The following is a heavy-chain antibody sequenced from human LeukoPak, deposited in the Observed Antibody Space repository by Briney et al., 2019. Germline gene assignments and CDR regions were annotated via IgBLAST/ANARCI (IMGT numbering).Heavy chain of an antibody. CDR1: GLTFSNYW. D-gene: IGHD3-16*01. J-gene: IGHJ6*02. CDR3: ARGGGLDV. CDR2: IKQDGSEK. Sequence: GGSLRLSCAASGLTFSNYWMGWVRQAPGKGLEWVANIKQDGSEKNYVDSVKGRFTISRDNAKNSLYLQMSNLRAEDTAVYFCARGGGLDVWGQGATVTVSS. V-gene: IGHV3-7*03.